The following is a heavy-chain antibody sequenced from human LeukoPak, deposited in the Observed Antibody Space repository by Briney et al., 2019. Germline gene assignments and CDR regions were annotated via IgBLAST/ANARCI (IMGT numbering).Heavy chain of an antibody. CDR2: INPNSGGT. D-gene: IGHD6-19*01. J-gene: IGHJ4*02. Sequence: GASVKVSCKASGYTFTCYYMHWVRQAPGQGLEWMGWINPNSGGTNYAQKFQGWVTMTRDTSISTAYMELSRLRSDDTAVYYCARARGIAVAGPLGYWGQGTLVTVSS. CDR1: GYTFTCYY. CDR3: ARARGIAVAGPLGY. V-gene: IGHV1-2*04.